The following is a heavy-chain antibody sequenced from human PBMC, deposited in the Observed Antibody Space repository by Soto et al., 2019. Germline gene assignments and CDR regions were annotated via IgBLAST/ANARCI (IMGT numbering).Heavy chain of an antibody. CDR1: GYTFSNYE. V-gene: IGHV1-8*01. CDR2: MNPNSGNT. D-gene: IGHD6-13*01. J-gene: IGHJ5*01. Sequence: QVLLVQSGAEVKKAGASVKVSCEASGYTFSNYEINWVRQATGQGLEWMGWMNPNSGNTAYPPKFQGRVTMTRNISITTAYMELTSLSSEDTAIYYCARGDSFASSWYWFDSWGQGTLVTVSS. CDR3: ARGDSFASSWYWFDS.